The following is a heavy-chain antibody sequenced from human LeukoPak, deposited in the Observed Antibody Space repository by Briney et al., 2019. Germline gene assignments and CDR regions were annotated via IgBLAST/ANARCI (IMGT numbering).Heavy chain of an antibody. CDR2: MSHSGST. D-gene: IGHD5-18*01. V-gene: IGHV4-59*01. J-gene: IGHJ4*02. CDR1: GGYISSYY. CDR3: AMSGYSYGFPLGY. Sequence: PSETLSLTCTVSGGYISSYYWSWIRQPPGKGLEWIGYMSHSGSTNYSPSLKSRVTISLDTSKNQFSLKLSSVTAADTAVYYCAMSGYSYGFPLGYWGQGTLVTVSS.